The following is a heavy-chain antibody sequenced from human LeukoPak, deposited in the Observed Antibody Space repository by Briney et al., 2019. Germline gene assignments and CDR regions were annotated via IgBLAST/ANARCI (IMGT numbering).Heavy chain of an antibody. CDR2: IYYSGST. J-gene: IGHJ4*02. CDR1: GASIGSYY. D-gene: IGHD4-23*01. CDR3: ARGALLRGYYFDY. V-gene: IGHV4-59*01. Sequence: SETLTLTCTVSGASIGSYYWNWIRQPPGKGLEWIGYIYYSGSTNYNPSLKSRVTISVDTSKNQFSLKLSSVTAADTAVYYCARGALLRGYYFDYWGQGTLVTVSS.